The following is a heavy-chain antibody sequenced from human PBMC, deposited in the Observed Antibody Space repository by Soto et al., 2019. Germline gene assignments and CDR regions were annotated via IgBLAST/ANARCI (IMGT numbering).Heavy chain of an antibody. CDR2: IWYDGSNK. J-gene: IGHJ4*02. D-gene: IGHD2-8*01. V-gene: IGHV3-33*01. CDR3: ARDLGAQLMVYAMAY. Sequence: QAGGSLRLSCAASGFTFSSYGMHWVRQAPGKGLEWVAVIWYDGSNKYYADSVKGRFTISRDNSKNTLYLQMNSLRAEDTAVYYCARDLGAQLMVYAMAYWGQGTLVTVSS. CDR1: GFTFSSYG.